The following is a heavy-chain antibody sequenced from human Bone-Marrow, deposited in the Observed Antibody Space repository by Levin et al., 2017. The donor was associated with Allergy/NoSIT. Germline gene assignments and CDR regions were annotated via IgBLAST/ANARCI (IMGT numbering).Heavy chain of an antibody. CDR1: GFDFDDYA. CDR3: AKDRWGSGSFDY. CDR2: ISRNSAVV. Sequence: GGSLRLSCAASGFDFDDYAMHWVRQTPGKGLEWVSSISRNSAVVDYVNSVKGRFVISRDNAKKYLYLQMNDLRGDDTALYYCAKDRWGSGSFDYWGQGALVTVSS. J-gene: IGHJ4*02. D-gene: IGHD3-10*01. V-gene: IGHV3-9*01.